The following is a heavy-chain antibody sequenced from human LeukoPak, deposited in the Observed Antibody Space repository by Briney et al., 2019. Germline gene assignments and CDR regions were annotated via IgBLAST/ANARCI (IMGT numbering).Heavy chain of an antibody. CDR3: ARAQEGVVGATAGAAFDI. J-gene: IGHJ3*02. CDR2: IYHSGST. CDR1: GYSISSGYY. D-gene: IGHD1-26*01. Sequence: SETLSLICAVSGYSISSGYYWGWIRQPPGKGLEWIGSIYHSGSTYYNPSLKSRVTISVDTSKNQFSLKLSSVTAADTAVYYCARAQEGVVGATAGAAFDIWGQGTMVTVSS. V-gene: IGHV4-38-2*01.